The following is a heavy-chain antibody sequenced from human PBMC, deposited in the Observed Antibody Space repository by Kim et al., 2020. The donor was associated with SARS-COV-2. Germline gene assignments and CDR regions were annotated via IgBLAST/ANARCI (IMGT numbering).Heavy chain of an antibody. Sequence: ADSVKGRVTISRDNSKNTLYLQMNSLGAEDTAVYDCARGPTMVRGGAFDPWGQGTLVTVSS. V-gene: IGHV3-66*01. J-gene: IGHJ5*02. CDR3: ARGPTMVRGGAFDP. D-gene: IGHD3-10*01.